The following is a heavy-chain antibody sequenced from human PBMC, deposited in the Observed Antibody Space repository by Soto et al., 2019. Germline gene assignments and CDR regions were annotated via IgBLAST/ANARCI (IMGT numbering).Heavy chain of an antibody. Sequence: PGGSLRLSCAGSGFDFSGYTIHWVRQAPGKGLEWVAVISYDGSDKYYADSVKGRFTISRDNAKKTLYLQMNSLRIEDTAVYYCARVDCSTTTCYYYGFDVWGQGTTVTSP. CDR2: ISYDGSDK. V-gene: IGHV3-30-3*01. CDR3: ARVDCSTTTCYYYGFDV. CDR1: GFDFSGYT. J-gene: IGHJ6*02. D-gene: IGHD2-2*01.